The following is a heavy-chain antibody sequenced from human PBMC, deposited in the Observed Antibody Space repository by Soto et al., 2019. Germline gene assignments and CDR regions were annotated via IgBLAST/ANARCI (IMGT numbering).Heavy chain of an antibody. J-gene: IGHJ6*02. D-gene: IGHD1-26*01. CDR2: ITSSSDTI. Sequence: EVQLVESGGGLVQPGGSLRLSCAASGFTFRTYSMNWVRQAPGKGLEWVSYITSSSDTIYYGDSVQGRFTISRDNARNSLYLQVNSLRDEDTAVYYCARVPSSGSYRSYYYYGMDVWGQGTTVNVSS. V-gene: IGHV3-48*02. CDR3: ARVPSSGSYRSYYYYGMDV. CDR1: GFTFRTYS.